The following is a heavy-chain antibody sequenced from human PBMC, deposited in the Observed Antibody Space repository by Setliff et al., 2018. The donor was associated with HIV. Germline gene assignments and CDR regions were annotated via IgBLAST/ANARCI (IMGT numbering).Heavy chain of an antibody. CDR2: IISIFGTE. D-gene: IGHD2-21*02. J-gene: IGHJ1*01. CDR3: ARDQGEVTRACWH. Sequence: SVKVSCKASGGTFRGYAISWVRQAPGQGLEWMGGIISIFGTENYAQKFQGRVTITEDESTNTAYMELSSLTPDDTAVYYCARDQGEVTRACWHWGQGTLVTVSS. CDR1: GGTFRGYA. V-gene: IGHV1-69*13.